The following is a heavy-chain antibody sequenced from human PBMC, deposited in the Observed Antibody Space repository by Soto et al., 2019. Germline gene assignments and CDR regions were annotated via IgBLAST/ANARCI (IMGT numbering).Heavy chain of an antibody. V-gene: IGHV1-18*01. D-gene: IGHD3-16*01. CDR1: GYTFTSYG. CDR3: ARDDRGGGGGGGGDYYGMDV. Sequence: QVQLVQSGAEVKKPGASVKVSCKASGYTFTSYGISWVRQAPGQGLEWMGWISAYNGNTNYAQKLQGRVTMTTDTSTSTAYMELRSLRSDDTAVYYCARDDRGGGGGGGGDYYGMDVWGQGTTVTVSS. CDR2: ISAYNGNT. J-gene: IGHJ6*02.